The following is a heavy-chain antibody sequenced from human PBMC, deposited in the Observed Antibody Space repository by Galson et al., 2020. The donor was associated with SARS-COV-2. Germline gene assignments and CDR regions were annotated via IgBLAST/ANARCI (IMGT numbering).Heavy chain of an antibody. Sequence: QLGESLKISCAASGFTFSSYGMHWVRQAPGKGLEWVAVIWYDGSNKYYADSVKGRFTISRDNSKNTLYLQMNSLRAEDTAVYYCARDSYYYDSSGYYPPYYYYGMDVWGQGTTVTVSS. J-gene: IGHJ6*02. D-gene: IGHD3-22*01. CDR2: IWYDGSNK. CDR3: ARDSYYYDSSGYYPPYYYYGMDV. V-gene: IGHV3-33*08. CDR1: GFTFSSYG.